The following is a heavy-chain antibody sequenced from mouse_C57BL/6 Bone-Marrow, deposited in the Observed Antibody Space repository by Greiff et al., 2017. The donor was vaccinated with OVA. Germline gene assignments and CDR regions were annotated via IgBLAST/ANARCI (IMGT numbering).Heavy chain of an antibody. CDR3: TREGDGNYDDY. D-gene: IGHD2-1*01. CDR2: ISSGGDYI. V-gene: IGHV5-9-1*02. CDR1: GFTFSSYA. J-gene: IGHJ2*01. Sequence: EVHLVESGEGLVKPGGSLKLSCAASGFTFSSYAMSWVRQTPEKRLEWVAYISSGGDYIYYADTVKGRFTISRDNARNTLYLQMSSLKSEDTAMYYCTREGDGNYDDYWGQGTTLTVSS.